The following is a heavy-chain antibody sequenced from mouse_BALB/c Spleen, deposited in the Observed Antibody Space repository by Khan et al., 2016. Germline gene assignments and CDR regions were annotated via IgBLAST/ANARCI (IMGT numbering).Heavy chain of an antibody. CDR2: IDHANGNT. Sequence: IQLVQSGAELVKPGASVKLSCTASGFNIKDTYMHWVKQRPEQGLEWIGRIDHANGNTKYDPKFQGKAPITAETHTNTAYLPLSSLTSEDTAVXYCARSPYGYDVGFAYWGQGTRGTGSA. J-gene: IGHJ3*01. D-gene: IGHD2-14*01. CDR1: GFNIKDTY. CDR3: ARSPYGYDVGFAY. V-gene: IGHV14-3*02.